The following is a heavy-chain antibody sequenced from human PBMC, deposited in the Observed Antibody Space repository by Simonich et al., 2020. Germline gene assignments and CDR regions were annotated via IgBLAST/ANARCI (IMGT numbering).Heavy chain of an antibody. D-gene: IGHD7-27*01. Sequence: QVQLQESGPGLVKPSETLSLTCTVSGGSISSYYWSWIRQPPGKGLEWIGYIYYSGSTNYHPSLKSRVTISVDTSKNQFSLKLSSVTAADTAVYYCARHVRKTGDHFDYWGQGTLVTVSS. J-gene: IGHJ4*02. CDR1: GGSISSYY. CDR2: IYYSGST. CDR3: ARHVRKTGDHFDY. V-gene: IGHV4-59*08.